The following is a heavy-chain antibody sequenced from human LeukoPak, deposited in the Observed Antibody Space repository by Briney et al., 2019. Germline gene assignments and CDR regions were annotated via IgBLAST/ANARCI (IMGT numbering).Heavy chain of an antibody. V-gene: IGHV1-46*01. J-gene: IGHJ4*02. CDR1: GYTFTSYG. CDR3: ARDQNYGSGGYYFDY. CDR2: INPSGGST. D-gene: IGHD3-10*01. Sequence: ASVKVSCKASGYTFTSYGISWVRQAPGQGLEWMGIINPSGGSTSYAQKFQGRVTMTRDTSTSTVYMELSSLRSEDTAVYYCARDQNYGSGGYYFDYWGQGTLVTVSS.